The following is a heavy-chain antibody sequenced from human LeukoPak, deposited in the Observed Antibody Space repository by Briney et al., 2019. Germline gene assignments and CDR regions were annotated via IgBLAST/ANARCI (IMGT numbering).Heavy chain of an antibody. V-gene: IGHV3-30*18. CDR3: AKERLYCSGGSCSRIYYYYGMDV. CDR1: GFTFSSYG. CDR2: ISYDGSNK. D-gene: IGHD2-15*01. J-gene: IGHJ6*02. Sequence: PGRSLRLSCAASGFTFSSYGMHWVRQAPGKGLEGVAVISYDGSNKYYADSVKGRFTISRDNSKNTLYLQMNSLRAEDTAVYYCAKERLYCSGGSCSRIYYYYGMDVWGQGTTVTVSS.